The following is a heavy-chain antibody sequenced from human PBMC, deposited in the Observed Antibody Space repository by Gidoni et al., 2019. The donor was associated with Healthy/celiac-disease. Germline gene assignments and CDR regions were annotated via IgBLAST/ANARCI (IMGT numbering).Heavy chain of an antibody. J-gene: IGHJ6*02. D-gene: IGHD4-17*01. CDR1: GFTFDDYA. Sequence: EVQLVESGGVVVQPGGSLRLPCAASGFTFDDYAMHWVRQAPGKGLEWVSLISWEGGSTYYADAVKGRFTISRDNSKNSLYLQMNSLRAEDTALYYCAKVTNDYGDPAGGMDVWGQGTTVTVSS. CDR3: AKVTNDYGDPAGGMDV. V-gene: IGHV3-43D*04. CDR2: ISWEGGST.